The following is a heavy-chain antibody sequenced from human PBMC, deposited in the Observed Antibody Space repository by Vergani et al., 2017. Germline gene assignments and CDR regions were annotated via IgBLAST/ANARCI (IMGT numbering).Heavy chain of an antibody. V-gene: IGHV3-30*02. D-gene: IGHD3-10*01. CDR1: GFSVRNSG. CDR2: IQYDGSDI. CDR3: ANEGSANRIRGWLDH. J-gene: IGHJ4*02. Sequence: QVQLVESGGGVVQPGGSLRLSCVASGFSVRNSGMHWVRQPPGKGLEWVAFIQYDGSDIFYADFVEGRFTIYRDNSKNSLYLQMRSLRFDDTAVYYCANEGSANRIRGWLDHWGQGALVTVSS.